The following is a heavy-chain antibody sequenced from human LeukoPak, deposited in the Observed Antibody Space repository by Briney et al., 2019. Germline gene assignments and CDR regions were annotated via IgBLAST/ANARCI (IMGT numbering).Heavy chain of an antibody. J-gene: IGHJ3*01. V-gene: IGHV4-39*01. CDR3: ARQPPYSSTFDV. CDR2: MHPSEST. CDR1: GGSINRSSYY. D-gene: IGHD2-21*01. Sequence: KTSQTLSLTCTVSGGSINRSSYYWAWIRQPPGKGMEWIGSMHPSESTYYNPSLRSRVTISVDTSKNQFSLSLTPVTAADRAVYYCARQPPYSSTFDVWGQGTMVSVSS.